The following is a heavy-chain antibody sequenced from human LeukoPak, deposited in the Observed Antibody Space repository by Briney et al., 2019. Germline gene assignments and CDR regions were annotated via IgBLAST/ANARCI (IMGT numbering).Heavy chain of an antibody. V-gene: IGHV3-23*01. CDR1: GFTFSSYA. CDR3: AKKVPANWGSYFDY. J-gene: IGHJ4*02. Sequence: GGSLRLSCAASGFTFSSYAMSWVCQAPGKGLEWVSAISGSGDSTYSTDSVKGRFTISRDNSKNTLYLQMNSLRAEDTAVYYCAKKVPANWGSYFDYWGQGTLVTVSS. CDR2: ISGSGDST. D-gene: IGHD7-27*01.